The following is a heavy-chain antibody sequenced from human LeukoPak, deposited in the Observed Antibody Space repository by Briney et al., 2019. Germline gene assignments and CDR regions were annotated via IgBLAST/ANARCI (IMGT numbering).Heavy chain of an antibody. J-gene: IGHJ4*02. D-gene: IGHD2-2*01. Sequence: ASVTDSRKASGYTFPGYSLYWVRQAPGQGLEWMGWVNPNSGDTNYEQTFQSRLTMTRDTSTPAAYIELTSLRFDDTAVYYCAREMPAYHASADSWGQGALVTVSS. CDR1: GYTFPGYS. CDR2: VNPNSGDT. V-gene: IGHV1-2*02. CDR3: AREMPAYHASADS.